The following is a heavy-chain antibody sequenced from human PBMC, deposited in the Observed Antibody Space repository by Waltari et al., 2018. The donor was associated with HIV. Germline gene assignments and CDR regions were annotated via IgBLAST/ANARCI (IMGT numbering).Heavy chain of an antibody. D-gene: IGHD3-10*01. CDR3: AKDRSGNYYNPWFDP. Sequence: EVKLVESGGGLVQPGRCLSLSCAAPGFPFADCALCWLRGVPGKGLEWVSGISWNGGGIGYADSVKGRFTISRDNAKNSLYLQMNSLRAEDTAMYYCAKDRSGNYYNPWFDPWGQGTLVTVSS. CDR2: ISWNGGGI. J-gene: IGHJ5*02. CDR1: GFPFADCA. V-gene: IGHV3-9*01.